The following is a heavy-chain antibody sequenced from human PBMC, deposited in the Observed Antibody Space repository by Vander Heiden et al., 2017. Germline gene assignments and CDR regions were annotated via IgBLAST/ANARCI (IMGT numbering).Heavy chain of an antibody. V-gene: IGHV4-31*02. CDR1: GFF. Sequence: GFFWTWIRQHPGKGLEWVGYMHYSGSTYYNPSLKSRATISIDTSKNQFSLKLSSVTAADTAVYYCARRHGGGSHGMTDYWGQGTLVTVSS. CDR2: MHYSGST. D-gene: IGHD2-15*01. CDR3: ARRHGGGSHGMTDY. J-gene: IGHJ4*02.